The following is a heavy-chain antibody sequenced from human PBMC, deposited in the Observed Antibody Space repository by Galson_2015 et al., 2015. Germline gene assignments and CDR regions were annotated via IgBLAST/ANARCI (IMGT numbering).Heavy chain of an antibody. CDR3: TKGSVTLTPDY. J-gene: IGHJ4*02. V-gene: IGHV3-23*01. Sequence: SLRISCAASGFTFSSYAMSWVRQAPGKGLEWVSAISGSGGITEYADSVKGRFTISRDNSKNTLYLQMNSLRAEDTAVYYCTKGSVTLTPDYWGQGTLVAVSS. CDR2: ISGSGGIT. D-gene: IGHD4-17*01. CDR1: GFTFSSYA.